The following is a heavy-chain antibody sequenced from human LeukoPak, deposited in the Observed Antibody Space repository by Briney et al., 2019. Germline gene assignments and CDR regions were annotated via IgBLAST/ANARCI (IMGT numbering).Heavy chain of an antibody. Sequence: GGSLRLSCAASGFTFSSYSMSWVRQAPGKGLEWVSAISGSGGSTYYADSVKGRFTISRDNSKNTLYLQMNSLRAEDTAVYYCAKELRYSSGYCEIDHWGQGTLVTVSS. CDR1: GFTFSSYS. CDR2: ISGSGGST. CDR3: AKELRYSSGYCEIDH. J-gene: IGHJ4*02. D-gene: IGHD3-22*01. V-gene: IGHV3-23*01.